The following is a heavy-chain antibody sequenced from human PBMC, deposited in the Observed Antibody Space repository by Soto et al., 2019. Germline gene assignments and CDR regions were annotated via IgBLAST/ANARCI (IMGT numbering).Heavy chain of an antibody. CDR2: ISGDAATT. J-gene: IGHJ5*02. D-gene: IGHD2-2*01. CDR1: GFSFRVNA. Sequence: EVLLLESGGGLVHPGGSLRLSCAGSGFSFRVNAMAGARQAPGKGLEWVSAISGDAATTSYAESVKGRFAISRDNSKSTLYLQMSSLRVEDTAVYYCARDRFRTASSCYFTWGQGTLVTVSS. V-gene: IGHV3-23*01. CDR3: ARDRFRTASSCYFT.